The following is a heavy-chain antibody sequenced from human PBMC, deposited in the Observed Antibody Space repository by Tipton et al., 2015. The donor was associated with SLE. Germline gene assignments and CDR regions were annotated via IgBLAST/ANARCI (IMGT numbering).Heavy chain of an antibody. Sequence: SLRLSCAASGFAFSNSPLSWVRQAPGQGLEWLSGIRGSGGGTYYADSVKGRFTISRDNSKNMLYLQMNSLRADDTAVYFCAKGMMFATGGRSYYFDYWGQGTRVTVSS. CDR1: GFAFSNSP. CDR2: IRGSGGGT. D-gene: IGHD2-8*02. V-gene: IGHV3-23*01. J-gene: IGHJ4*02. CDR3: AKGMMFATGGRSYYFDY.